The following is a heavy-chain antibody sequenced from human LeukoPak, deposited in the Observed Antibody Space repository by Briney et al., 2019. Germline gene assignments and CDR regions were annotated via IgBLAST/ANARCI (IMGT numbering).Heavy chain of an antibody. CDR1: GDSISSYY. CDR2: IYYSGST. V-gene: IGHV4-59*01. D-gene: IGHD6-13*01. CDR3: ARDRGGSSWYQGDYYYYGMYG. J-gene: IGHJ6*02. Sequence: SETLSLTCTVSGDSISSYYWSWLRQPPGKGLEWLRYIYYSGSTNYNPSLQSRVTISVDTSKNQFSLNLSSVTAADTAVYYCARDRGGSSWYQGDYYYYGMYGWGQGTTVTASS.